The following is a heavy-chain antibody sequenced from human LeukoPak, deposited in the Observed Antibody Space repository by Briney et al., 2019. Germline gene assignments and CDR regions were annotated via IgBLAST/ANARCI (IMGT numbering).Heavy chain of an antibody. CDR2: ISYDGGDR. J-gene: IGHJ4*02. Sequence: GGSLRLSCAVSGLTFSTSAMHWVRQAPGKGLEWVAVISYDGGDREYADSVKGRFTISRDNSKNTLYLQMNSLRAEDTAVYYCARGGSCSSTSCYLPFDYWGQGTLVTVSS. V-gene: IGHV3-30*01. CDR1: GLTFSTSA. CDR3: ARGGSCSSTSCYLPFDY. D-gene: IGHD2-2*01.